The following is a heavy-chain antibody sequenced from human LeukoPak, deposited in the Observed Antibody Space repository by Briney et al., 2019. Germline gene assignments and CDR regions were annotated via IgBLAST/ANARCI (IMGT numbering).Heavy chain of an antibody. CDR3: ARGNCSSTSCYVERGIYGMDV. D-gene: IGHD2-2*01. J-gene: IGHJ6*02. Sequence: SETLSLTCAVYGGSFSGYYWSWIRQPPGKGLEWIGYIYYSGSTNYNPSLKSRVTISVDTSKNQFSLKLSSVTAADTAVYYCARGNCSSTSCYVERGIYGMDVWGQGTTVTVSS. CDR1: GGSFSGYY. CDR2: IYYSGST. V-gene: IGHV4-59*01.